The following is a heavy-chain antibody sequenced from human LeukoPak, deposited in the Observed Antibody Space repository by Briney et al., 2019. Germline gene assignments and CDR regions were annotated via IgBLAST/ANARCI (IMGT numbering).Heavy chain of an antibody. CDR3: ARDQVSHIMPLYMDV. CDR1: GYSFTTYG. CDR2: ISPYNGKA. J-gene: IGHJ6*03. V-gene: IGHV1-18*01. D-gene: IGHD5/OR15-5a*01. Sequence: ASVNVSCKASGYSFTTYGISWVRQAPGQGLEWMGWISPYNGKAEYAQKFQGRVTMTTDTITSTVNMDLRSLSSDDTAVYYCARDQVSHIMPLYMDVWGKGTTVTVPS.